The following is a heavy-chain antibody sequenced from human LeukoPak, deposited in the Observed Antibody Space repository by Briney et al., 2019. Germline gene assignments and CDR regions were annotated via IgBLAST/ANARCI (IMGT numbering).Heavy chain of an antibody. J-gene: IGHJ2*01. CDR1: GFTFSKYA. D-gene: IGHD1-1*01. V-gene: IGHV3-23*01. CDR3: AEWNSVYWYFDL. CDR2: ISGSGGST. Sequence: GGSLRLSCAASGFTFSKYAMSWVRQVPEKGLEWVSGISGSGGSTYYADSVKGRFTISRDSSKDTLHLQMNSLRAEDTALYYCAEWNSVYWYFDLWGRGTLVTVSS.